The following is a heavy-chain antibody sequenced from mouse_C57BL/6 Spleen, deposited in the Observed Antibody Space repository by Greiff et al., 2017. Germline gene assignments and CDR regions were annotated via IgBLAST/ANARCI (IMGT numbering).Heavy chain of an antibody. CDR3: ARDYYGSSYYAMDY. J-gene: IGHJ4*01. V-gene: IGHV1-52*01. CDR1: GYTFTSYW. Sequence: VQLQQPGAELVRPGSSVKLSCKATGYTFTSYWMHWVKQRPIQGLEWIGNIDPSDSETHYNQKFKDKATLTVDKSSITAYMQLSSLTSEDSAVYYCARDYYGSSYYAMDYWGQGTSVTVSS. D-gene: IGHD1-1*01. CDR2: IDPSDSET.